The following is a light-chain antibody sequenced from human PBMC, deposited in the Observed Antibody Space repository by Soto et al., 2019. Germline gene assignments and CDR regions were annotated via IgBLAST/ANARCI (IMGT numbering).Light chain of an antibody. CDR2: GAS. V-gene: IGKV3-20*01. Sequence: EIVLTQSPGTLSLSPGERATLSCRASQSVSSSYLAWFQQKPGQAPRLLIYGASYRATGIPDRFSGSGSGTDFTLTISSLEPEDFSRYYCQHYHDALWTFGQGTKVDIK. CDR3: QHYHDALWT. J-gene: IGKJ1*01. CDR1: QSVSSSY.